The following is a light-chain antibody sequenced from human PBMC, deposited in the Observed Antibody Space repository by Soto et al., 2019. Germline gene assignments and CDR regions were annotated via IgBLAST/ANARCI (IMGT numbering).Light chain of an antibody. CDR2: EVN. J-gene: IGLJ1*01. V-gene: IGLV2-14*01. Sequence: LTQPASVSGSPVQAITISCTGTNIDIVTYNYVSWYQEHTGTAPKLMISEVNNRPSGVSNRFSGSKSGNTAYLTISGLHVEDEAVYFCCSYTTTSTHVFGTGSKVTVL. CDR1: NIDIVTYNY. CDR3: CSYTTTSTHV.